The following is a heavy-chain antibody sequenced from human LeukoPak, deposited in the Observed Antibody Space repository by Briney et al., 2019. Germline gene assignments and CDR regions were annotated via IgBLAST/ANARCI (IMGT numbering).Heavy chain of an antibody. CDR2: MNPNSGNT. CDR1: GYTFTSYD. Sequence: ASVKVSCKASGYTFTSYDINWVRQATGQGLEWMGWMNPNSGNTGYAQKFQGRVTMTRNTSISTAYMELSSLRSEDTAVYYCARAKLGYCSSTSCLEAFDIWGQGTMATVSS. J-gene: IGHJ3*02. CDR3: ARAKLGYCSSTSCLEAFDI. V-gene: IGHV1-8*01. D-gene: IGHD2-2*01.